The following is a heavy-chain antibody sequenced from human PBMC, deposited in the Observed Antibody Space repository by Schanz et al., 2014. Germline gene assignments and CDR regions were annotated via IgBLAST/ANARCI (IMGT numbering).Heavy chain of an antibody. CDR3: ARLGTGMAVAGSVIDSYYYYMDV. V-gene: IGHV1-69*09. CDR2: IIPILGIA. Sequence: QVHLVQSGAEVKKPGASVKVSCKASGGTFSSFGINWVRQAPGQGLEWMGRIIPILGIANYAQNFQGRVTITADKSTFTAYMDVSSLRSEDTAVYYCARLGTGMAVAGSVIDSYYYYMDVWGEGTTVTVSS. D-gene: IGHD6-19*01. CDR1: GGTFSSFG. J-gene: IGHJ6*03.